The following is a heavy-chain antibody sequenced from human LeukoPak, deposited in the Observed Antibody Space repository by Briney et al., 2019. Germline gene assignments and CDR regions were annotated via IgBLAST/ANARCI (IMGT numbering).Heavy chain of an antibody. D-gene: IGHD6-13*01. J-gene: IGHJ4*02. CDR1: GFTFSSYS. CDR2: ISYDGSNQ. V-gene: IGHV3-30*18. Sequence: GGSLRLSCAASGFTFSSYSMHWVRQAPGMGLEWVAVISYDGSNQYYADSVKGRFTISRDNSKNTLYLQMNSLRAEDTALYYCAKETLVSNWYFFDYWGQGTLVTVSS. CDR3: AKETLVSNWYFFDY.